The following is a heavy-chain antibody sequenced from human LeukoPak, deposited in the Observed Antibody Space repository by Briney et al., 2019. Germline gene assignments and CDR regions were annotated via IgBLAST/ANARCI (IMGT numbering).Heavy chain of an antibody. D-gene: IGHD3-16*01. CDR1: GYTFTGYY. J-gene: IGHJ6*02. CDR2: INPNSGGT. Sequence: GASVKVSCKATGYTFTGYYMHWVRQAPGQGLEWMGWINPNSGGTNYAQKFQGRVTMTRDTSISTAYMELSRLRSDDTAVYYCARDLVGMITFGGVTELRHYYYYYGMDVWGQGTTVTVSS. CDR3: ARDLVGMITFGGVTELRHYYYYYGMDV. V-gene: IGHV1-2*02.